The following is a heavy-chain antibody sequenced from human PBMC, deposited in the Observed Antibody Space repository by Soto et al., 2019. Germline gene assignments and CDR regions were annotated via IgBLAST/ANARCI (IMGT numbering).Heavy chain of an antibody. CDR2: ISGSGGST. CDR1: GFTLSSYA. V-gene: IGHV3-23*01. D-gene: IGHD3-22*01. CDR3: AKDGVGYYDNSGHTTH. J-gene: IGHJ1*01. Sequence: LRLSCAASGFTLSSYAMSWVLQAPGKGLEWVSAISGSGGSTYYADSVKGRFTISRDNSKNTLYLQMNSLRAEDTAVYYCAKDGVGYYDNSGHTTHGGQGTLVTVSS.